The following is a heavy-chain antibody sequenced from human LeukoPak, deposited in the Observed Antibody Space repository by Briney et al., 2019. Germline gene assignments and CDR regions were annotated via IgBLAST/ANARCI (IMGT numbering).Heavy chain of an antibody. D-gene: IGHD3-10*01. CDR2: IYYSGGIGDP. J-gene: IGHJ5*02. V-gene: IGHV4-59*01. CDR1: GGPISDYY. Sequence: SETLSLTCSVSGGPISDYYWSWIRQSPAEGLEWIGYIYYSGGIGDPNYNPSLNIGVTISVDASKNQFSLNLNSGTAADTAVYYCARSGAPYYCSSWGQGIRVTVSS. CDR3: ARSGAPYYCSS.